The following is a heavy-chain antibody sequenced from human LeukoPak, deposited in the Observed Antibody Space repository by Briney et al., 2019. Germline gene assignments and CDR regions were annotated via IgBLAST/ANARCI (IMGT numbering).Heavy chain of an antibody. CDR3: AKDSGHYYDSSGYETSFFDY. D-gene: IGHD3-22*01. J-gene: IGHJ4*02. Sequence: GGSLRLSCAASGITFSNYVMSWVRQAPGKGLEWVSAISGGGRNTYYAASVKGRFTISRDNSKNMLHLQMNSLRAEDTAVYYCAKDSGHYYDSSGYETSFFDYWGQGTLVTVSS. CDR1: GITFSNYV. V-gene: IGHV3-23*01. CDR2: ISGGGRNT.